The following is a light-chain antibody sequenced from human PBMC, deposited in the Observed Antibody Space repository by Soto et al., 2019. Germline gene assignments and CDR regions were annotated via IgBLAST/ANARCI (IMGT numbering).Light chain of an antibody. CDR1: QGISNW. CDR2: GAY. Sequence: DIQMTQSPSSVSASVGDRVTITCRASQGISNWLAWYQQQPGRAPKLLIYGAYTLQTGVPSRFSGGGSGTHFTLIISSLQPEDVATYYCQQTNTFFPLTFGGGTRVEIK. V-gene: IGKV1-12*01. J-gene: IGKJ4*01. CDR3: QQTNTFFPLT.